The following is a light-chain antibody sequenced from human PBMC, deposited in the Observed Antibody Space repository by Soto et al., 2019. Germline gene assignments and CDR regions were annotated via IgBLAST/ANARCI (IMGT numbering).Light chain of an antibody. CDR3: SSFTSSSSTV. J-gene: IGLJ2*01. CDR1: SSDVGGYNY. CDR2: DVS. Sequence: QSALTQPASVSGSPGQSITISCTGISSDVGGYNYVSWYQQHPGKAPKLMFYDVSNRPSGVSNRFSGSKSGNTASLTISGLQADDEADYYCSSFTSSSSTVFGGGTKLTVL. V-gene: IGLV2-14*01.